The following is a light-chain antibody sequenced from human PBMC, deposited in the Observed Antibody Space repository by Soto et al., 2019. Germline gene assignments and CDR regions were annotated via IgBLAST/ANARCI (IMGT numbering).Light chain of an antibody. J-gene: IGKJ1*01. Sequence: EIGLTQSPGTLSLSPGERATLSCRASQSLNGNVAWYQQKPGQAPRLLIYRASTRATGVPGRFSASGSGTDFTLTISSLQSEDSAVYYCQQYSKWPPWTFGPGTKVDIK. V-gene: IGKV3-15*01. CDR1: QSLNGN. CDR2: RAS. CDR3: QQYSKWPPWT.